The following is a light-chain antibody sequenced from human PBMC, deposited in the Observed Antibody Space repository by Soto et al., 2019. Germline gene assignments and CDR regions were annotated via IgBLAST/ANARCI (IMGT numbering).Light chain of an antibody. CDR3: QSYDTTLSGLV. V-gene: IGLV2-11*01. CDR2: DVN. J-gene: IGLJ3*02. CDR1: SSDVGAYNF. Sequence: QSALTQPRSVSGSPGQSVTISCTGTSSDVGAYNFVSWYQQHPGKAPKLMTYDVNKRPSGVPDRFSGSKSGNTASLTISGLQAEDEADYYCQSYDTTLSGLVFGGGTKVTVL.